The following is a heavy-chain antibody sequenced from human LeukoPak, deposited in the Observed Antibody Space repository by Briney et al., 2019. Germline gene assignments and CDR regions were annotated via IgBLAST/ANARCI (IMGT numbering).Heavy chain of an antibody. CDR1: VGSLRGAS. Sequence: PSETLSLTCGVLVGSLRGASWTWIPQPPGKGVEWIGEINHSGSTNYNPSLKSRVTISLDSSKNQFSLRLTSVTAADTAVYYCARRLTITARNDLDSWGQGTLVTVSS. D-gene: IGHD1-1*01. V-gene: IGHV4-34*01. CDR3: ARRLTITARNDLDS. J-gene: IGHJ4*02. CDR2: INHSGST.